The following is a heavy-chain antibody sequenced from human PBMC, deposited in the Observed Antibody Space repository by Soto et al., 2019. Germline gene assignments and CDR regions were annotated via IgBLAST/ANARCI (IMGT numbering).Heavy chain of an antibody. CDR1: GFTFDDYA. D-gene: IGHD6-19*01. V-gene: IGHV3-9*01. J-gene: IGHJ4*02. CDR3: AKGLSSRWYLGDLDY. Sequence: EVQLVESGGGLVQPGKSLRLSCAASGFTFDDYAMHWVRQAPGKGLEWVSGISWNSVTTGYAVSVKGRFTISRDNAKNSLYLQMNSLRAEDTALYYCAKGLSSRWYLGDLDYWGQGTLVTVSS. CDR2: ISWNSVTT.